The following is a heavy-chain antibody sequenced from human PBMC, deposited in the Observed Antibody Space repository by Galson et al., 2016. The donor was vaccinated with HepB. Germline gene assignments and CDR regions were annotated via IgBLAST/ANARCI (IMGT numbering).Heavy chain of an antibody. V-gene: IGHV3-21*01. J-gene: IGHJ4*02. Sequence: SLRLSCAASGLTFSTYNMNWVRQAPGKGLEWVSSISSSSSYTFYADSVKGRFTISRDNAKNSLYLQMNSLRAEDTAVYYCAREDCSAGSCNPFDYWGQGTLVTVSS. CDR2: ISSSSSYT. D-gene: IGHD2-15*01. CDR3: AREDCSAGSCNPFDY. CDR1: GLTFSTYN.